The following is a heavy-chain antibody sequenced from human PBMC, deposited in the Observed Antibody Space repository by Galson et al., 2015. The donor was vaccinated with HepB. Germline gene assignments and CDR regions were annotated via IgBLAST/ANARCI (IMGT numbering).Heavy chain of an antibody. D-gene: IGHD3-22*01. V-gene: IGHV1-3*01. Sequence: SVKVSCKASGYTFTTYAIHWVRQAPGQRFEWMGWINAANGNTKYSQKFQGRVTITRDTSARTAYMELRSLRSEDTAVYYCARVGPDYYDSSGYRDASDIWGQGTMVTVSA. CDR2: INAANGNT. CDR3: ARVGPDYYDSSGYRDASDI. CDR1: GYTFTTYA. J-gene: IGHJ3*02.